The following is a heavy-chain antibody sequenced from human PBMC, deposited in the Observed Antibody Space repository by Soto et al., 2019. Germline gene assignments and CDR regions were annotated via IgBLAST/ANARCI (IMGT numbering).Heavy chain of an antibody. J-gene: IGHJ3*02. V-gene: IGHV3-23*01. CDR3: ATQIHNDYGDPSDAFDI. Sequence: GGSLRLSCAASGFTFSSYAMSWVRQAPGKGLEWVSAISGSGGSTYYADSVKGRFTISRDNSKNTLYLQMNSLRAEDTAVYYCATQIHNDYGDPSDAFDIWGQGTMVTVSS. D-gene: IGHD4-17*01. CDR2: ISGSGGST. CDR1: GFTFSSYA.